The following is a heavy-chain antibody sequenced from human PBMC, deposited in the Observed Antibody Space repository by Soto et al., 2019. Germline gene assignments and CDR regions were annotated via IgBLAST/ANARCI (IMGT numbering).Heavy chain of an antibody. CDR3: ARKGLGYSNPYLFDY. D-gene: IGHD4-4*01. J-gene: IGHJ4*02. V-gene: IGHV1-69*06. CDR1: GGTFSSYA. CDR2: IIPIFGTA. Sequence: QVQPVQSGAEVKKPGSSVKVSCKASGGTFSSYAISWVRQAPGQGLEWMGGIIPIFGTANYAQKFQGRVTITADKSTSTAYMELSSLRSEDTAVYYCARKGLGYSNPYLFDYWGQGTLVTVSS.